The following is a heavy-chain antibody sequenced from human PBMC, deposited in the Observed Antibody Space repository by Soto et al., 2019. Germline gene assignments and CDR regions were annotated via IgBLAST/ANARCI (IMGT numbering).Heavy chain of an antibody. V-gene: IGHV4-59*09. CDR2: GTI. Sequence: GTINYNASFNSRVTISVDTSKNQFSLKLTSVTTADTAVYYCARGGGSPYHDHEFDYWGQGILVTVSS. J-gene: IGHJ4*02. D-gene: IGHD2-2*01. CDR3: ARGGGSPYHDHEFDY.